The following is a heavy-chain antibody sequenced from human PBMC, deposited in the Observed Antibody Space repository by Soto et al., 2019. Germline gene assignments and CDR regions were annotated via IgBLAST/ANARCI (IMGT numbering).Heavy chain of an antibody. J-gene: IGHJ4*02. CDR2: SYHSGST. Sequence: SETLSLSCTVSGASITSLYYYWGWIRQPPGKGLEWIGSSYHSGSTYYAPSLMSRVAMSVDTSKNQFSLKLNSVTAADTAVYYCARRGWGSSSFFDYWGQGTLVNAS. CDR3: ARRGWGSSSFFDY. D-gene: IGHD6-6*01. CDR1: GASITSLYYY. V-gene: IGHV4-39*01.